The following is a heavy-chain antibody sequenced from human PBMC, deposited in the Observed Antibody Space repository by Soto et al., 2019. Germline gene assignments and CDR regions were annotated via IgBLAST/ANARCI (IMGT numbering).Heavy chain of an antibody. CDR3: AKEWSDARTREKCGLVNY. Sequence: EVQLLESGGDLAQPGGSLRLSCAASGFTFSSYAMTWVRQAPGKGLGWVSAISSSGTSTYSADSVEGRFTISKDKSKTTLYRKMNSLRAEDTAVYYCAKEWSDARTREKCGLVNYWGQGTLVTVSS. D-gene: IGHD2-8*01. V-gene: IGHV3-23*01. CDR2: ISSSGTST. CDR1: GFTFSSYA. J-gene: IGHJ4*02.